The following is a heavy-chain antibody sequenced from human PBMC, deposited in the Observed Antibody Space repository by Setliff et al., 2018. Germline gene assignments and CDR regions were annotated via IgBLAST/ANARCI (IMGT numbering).Heavy chain of an antibody. CDR3: AKRHYPYYLDY. V-gene: IGHV4-59*08. CDR2: IYYSGST. Sequence: SETMSLTCTVSGGSISSHYWSWIRQPPGKGLEWIGSIYYSGSTNYNPSLKSRVTISVDTSKNQFSLNLSSVTAADTAVYYCAKRHYPYYLDYWGQGTLVTVSS. D-gene: IGHD3-10*01. CDR1: GGSISSHY. J-gene: IGHJ4*02.